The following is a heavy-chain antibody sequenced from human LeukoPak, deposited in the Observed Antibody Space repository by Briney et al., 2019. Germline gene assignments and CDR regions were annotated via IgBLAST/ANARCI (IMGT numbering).Heavy chain of an antibody. CDR2: IYYSGST. V-gene: IGHV4-39*01. CDR3: ARQETTVVTNWFDP. D-gene: IGHD4-23*01. J-gene: IGHJ5*02. Sequence: SETLPLTCTVSGGSISSSSYYWGWIRQPPGKGLEWIGSIYYSGSTYYNPSLKSRVTISVDTSKNQFSLKLSSVTAADTAVYYCARQETTVVTNWFDPWGQGTLVTVSS. CDR1: GGSISSSSYY.